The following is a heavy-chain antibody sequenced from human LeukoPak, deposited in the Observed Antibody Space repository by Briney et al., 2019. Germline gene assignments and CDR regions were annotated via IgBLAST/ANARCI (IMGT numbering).Heavy chain of an antibody. J-gene: IGHJ5*02. CDR3: ARRVYYGSGNIGGLGWFDP. CDR1: GGSFSGYY. D-gene: IGHD3-10*01. V-gene: IGHV4-34*01. Sequence: PSETLSLTCAVYGGSFSGYYWSWIRQPPGKGLEWIGEINHSGSTNYNPSLKSRVTISVDTSKNQFSLKLSSVTAADTAVYYCARRVYYGSGNIGGLGWFDPWGQGTLVTVSS. CDR2: INHSGST.